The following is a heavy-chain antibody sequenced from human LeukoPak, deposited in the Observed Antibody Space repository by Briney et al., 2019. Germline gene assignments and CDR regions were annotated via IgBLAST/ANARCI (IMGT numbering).Heavy chain of an antibody. J-gene: IGHJ5*02. Sequence: PSETLSLTCTVSGGSISTYYWSWIRQPPGKGLEWIGYVYYSGSTNYNPSLKSRVTISVNPSKNQFSLKLSSVTATDTAVYYCARVGDCSVDSNCYHFADWFDPWGQGTLVTVSS. V-gene: IGHV4-59*08. CDR2: VYYSGST. CDR3: ARVGDCSVDSNCYHFADWFDP. D-gene: IGHD2-15*01. CDR1: GGSISTYY.